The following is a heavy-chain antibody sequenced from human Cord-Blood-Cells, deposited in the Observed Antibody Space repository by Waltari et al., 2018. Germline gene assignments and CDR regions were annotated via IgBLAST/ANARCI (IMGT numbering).Heavy chain of an antibody. CDR2: IIPIFGTA. J-gene: IGHJ3*02. CDR1: GGTFSSYS. D-gene: IGHD5-12*01. V-gene: IGHV1-69*01. CDR3: SGYDYAFDI. Sequence: QVQLVQSGAEVKKPGSSVKVSCKASGGTFSSYSISWVRQAPGQWLEWMGGIIPIFGTANYAQKFHGRVTITADESTSTAYMELSSLRSEDTAVYYCSGYDYAFDIWGQGTMVTVSS.